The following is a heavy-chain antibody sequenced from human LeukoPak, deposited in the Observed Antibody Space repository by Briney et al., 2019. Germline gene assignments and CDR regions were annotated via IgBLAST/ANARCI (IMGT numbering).Heavy chain of an antibody. CDR3: ARARGSYSFDY. V-gene: IGHV3-11*01. CDR2: ISNSGNTI. CDR1: GFIFSDYY. D-gene: IGHD3-10*01. Sequence: GGSLRLSCAASGFIFSDYYMGWMRQAPGKGLEWVSYISNSGNTIYYTDSVKGRFTPSRDNAKDSLYLQMNSLRAEDTAVYYCARARGSYSFDYWGQGTLVTVSS. J-gene: IGHJ4*02.